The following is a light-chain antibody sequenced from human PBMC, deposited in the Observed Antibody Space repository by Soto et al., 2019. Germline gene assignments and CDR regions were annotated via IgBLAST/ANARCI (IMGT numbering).Light chain of an antibody. J-gene: IGKJ1*01. Sequence: DIVMTHSPLSLPVTVGEPASVSCRSSQSLLHSNGYTYLDWYLQKPGQSPQLLIYWSSNRASGVPDRFSGSGSGTDFTLRISRVEAEDVGVYYCMQALQTPWTFGQGTKVDIK. CDR2: WSS. CDR1: QSLLHSNGYTY. CDR3: MQALQTPWT. V-gene: IGKV2-28*01.